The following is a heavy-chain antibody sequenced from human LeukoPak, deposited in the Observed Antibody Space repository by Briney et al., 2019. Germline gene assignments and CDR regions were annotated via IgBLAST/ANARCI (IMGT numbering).Heavy chain of an antibody. Sequence: SETLSLTCTVSGGSISSSSYYWGWIRQPPGKGLEWIGSIYYSGSTYYNPSLKSRVTISVDTSKNQFSLKLSPVTAADTAVYYCARLRVVPNKGGKGWFDPWGQGTLVTVSS. V-gene: IGHV4-39*01. D-gene: IGHD3-22*01. CDR2: IYYSGST. CDR1: GGSISSSSYY. J-gene: IGHJ5*02. CDR3: ARLRVVPNKGGKGWFDP.